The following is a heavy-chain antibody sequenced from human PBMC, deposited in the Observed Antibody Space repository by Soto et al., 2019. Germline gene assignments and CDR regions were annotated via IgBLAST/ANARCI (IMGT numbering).Heavy chain of an antibody. CDR1: GGSISSGGYY. CDR3: ARGGYCSSTDSYFYS. V-gene: IGHV4-31*03. CDR2: IYYSGSA. Sequence: QVQLQESGPGLVKPSQTLSLTCTVSGGSISSGGYYWRWIRQHPGKGLECIGYIYYSGSAYYNPYLKSRVIISVDTYKNQFSLKLSSVTAADTAVYFCARGGYCSSTDSYFYSWGQGTLVTVSS. J-gene: IGHJ4*02. D-gene: IGHD2-2*01.